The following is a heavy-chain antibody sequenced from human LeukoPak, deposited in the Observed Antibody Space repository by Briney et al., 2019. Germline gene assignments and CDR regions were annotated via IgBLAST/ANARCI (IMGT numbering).Heavy chain of an antibody. D-gene: IGHD4/OR15-4a*01. V-gene: IGHV3-30*15. CDR2: TSFDGNSK. J-gene: IGHJ6*03. Sequence: GGSLRLSCAASGFTFNHYAMHWVRQAPGKGLEWVAVTSFDGNSKYYAASVKGRLTVARDNSKNTLYLHMSSLRVEDTALYFCERGDYKYMDVWGRGTTVTVSS. CDR3: ERGDYKYMDV. CDR1: GFTFNHYA.